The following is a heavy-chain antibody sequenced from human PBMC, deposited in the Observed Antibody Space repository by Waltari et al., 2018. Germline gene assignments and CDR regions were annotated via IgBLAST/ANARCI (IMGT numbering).Heavy chain of an antibody. CDR3: ARAHGNCSTSSCYRTATAAFDY. CDR2: INHLGRT. V-gene: IGHV4-34*01. D-gene: IGHD2-2*02. CDR1: GGSVSGPH. Sequence: QVQLKQWGAGLLKPSETLSLTCGVYGGSVSGPHWSWIRQAPGKGLAWIGEINHLGRTLYTPSLKSRLTVSIDTSKNQFSLTLTSLTAADTAVYFCARAHGNCSTSSCYRTATAAFDYWSQGTLVTVS. J-gene: IGHJ4*02.